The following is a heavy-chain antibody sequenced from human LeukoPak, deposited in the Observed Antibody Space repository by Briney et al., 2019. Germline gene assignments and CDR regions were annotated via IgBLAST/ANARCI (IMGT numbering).Heavy chain of an antibody. J-gene: IGHJ4*02. V-gene: IGHV3-30*04. D-gene: IGHD3-10*01. CDR2: ISYDGSNK. CDR1: GFTFSSYA. CDR3: ARGVTMVRGVIEY. Sequence: GGSLRLSCAASGFTFSSYAMHWVRQAPGKGLEWGAVISYDGSNKYYADSVKGRFTISRDNSKNTLYLQMNSLRAEDTAVYYCARGVTMVRGVIEYWGQGTLVTVSS.